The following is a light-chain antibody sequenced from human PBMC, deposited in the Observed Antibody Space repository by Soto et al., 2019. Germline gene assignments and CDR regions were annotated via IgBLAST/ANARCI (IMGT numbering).Light chain of an antibody. CDR3: QKYNSAPRT. CDR1: QDINNY. V-gene: IGKV1-27*01. CDR2: AAS. J-gene: IGKJ1*01. Sequence: DIQMTQSPSSLSASVGDRVTITCRASQDINNYLAWYQVQPGQGPKLLIYAASTLQSGVPSRFSGSGSGTDFTLTISSLQPEDDATYFCQKYNSAPRTFGQGTRVEI.